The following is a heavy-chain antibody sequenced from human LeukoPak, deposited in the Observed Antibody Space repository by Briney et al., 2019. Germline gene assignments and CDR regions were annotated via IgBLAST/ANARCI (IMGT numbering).Heavy chain of an antibody. Sequence: SETLSLTCTVSGGSISTSNYCWGWSRQPPGKGLGWIGSIYYSGDPYSNPSLKSRVIISVDTSKNQFCLKLSSVTAADTAVYYCASLPSITMIHENPKWGQGTLVTVSS. V-gene: IGHV4-39*01. CDR3: ASLPSITMIHENPK. D-gene: IGHD3-22*01. CDR2: IYYSGDP. J-gene: IGHJ4*02. CDR1: GGSISTSNYC.